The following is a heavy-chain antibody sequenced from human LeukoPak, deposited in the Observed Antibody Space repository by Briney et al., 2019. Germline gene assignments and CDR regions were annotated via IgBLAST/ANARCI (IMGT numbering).Heavy chain of an antibody. CDR2: VYYSGST. D-gene: IGHD1-1*01. J-gene: IGHJ3*02. CDR3: ASTNSDTFDI. V-gene: IGHV4-59*01. Sequence: PSETLSLTCTVSGGSISSYYWSWIRQPPGKGLEWIAYVYYSGSTNYNPSLKSRVTIAVDTSKNQFSLKLTSVTAADTAVYYCASTNSDTFDIWGQGTLVTVSS. CDR1: GGSISSYY.